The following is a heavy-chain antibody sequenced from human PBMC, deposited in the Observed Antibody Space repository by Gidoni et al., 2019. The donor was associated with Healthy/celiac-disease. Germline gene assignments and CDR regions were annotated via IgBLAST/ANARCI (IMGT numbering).Heavy chain of an antibody. CDR2: SKSKTDGGTT. CDR3: TTPKEMATMYYFDY. J-gene: IGHJ4*02. Sequence: EVQLVESGGGLVKPGGSLRLSCAASGFTFSNAWMSWVRQAPGKGLEWVGRSKSKTDGGTTDYAAPVKGRFTISRDDSKNTLYLQMNSLKTEDTAVYYCTTPKEMATMYYFDYWGQGTLVTVSS. CDR1: GFTFSNAW. D-gene: IGHD5-12*01. V-gene: IGHV3-15*01.